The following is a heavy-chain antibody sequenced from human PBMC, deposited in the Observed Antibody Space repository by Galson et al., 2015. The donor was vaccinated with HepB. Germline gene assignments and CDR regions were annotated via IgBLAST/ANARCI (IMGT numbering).Heavy chain of an antibody. J-gene: IGHJ4*02. CDR1: GFTFSSYW. CDR2: INSDGSST. Sequence: SLRLSCAASGFTFSSYWMHWVRQAPGKGLVWVSRINSDGSSTSYADSVKGRFTISRDNAKNTLYLQMNSLRAEDTAVYYCARGRVVGATRGIDYWGQGTLVTVSS. D-gene: IGHD1-26*01. CDR3: ARGRVVGATRGIDY. V-gene: IGHV3-74*01.